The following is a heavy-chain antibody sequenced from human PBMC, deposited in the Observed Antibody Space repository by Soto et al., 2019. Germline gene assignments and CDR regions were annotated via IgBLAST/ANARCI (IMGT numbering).Heavy chain of an antibody. Sequence: GGSLRLSCAASGFTFSSYAMSWVRQAPGKGLEWVSAISGSGGSTYYADSVKGRFTISRDNSKNTLYLQMNSLRAEDTAVYYCAKVMNTPGDYYDSSGYYRNWGQGTLVTVSS. D-gene: IGHD3-22*01. CDR2: ISGSGGST. V-gene: IGHV3-23*01. CDR1: GFTFSSYA. J-gene: IGHJ4*02. CDR3: AKVMNTPGDYYDSSGYYRN.